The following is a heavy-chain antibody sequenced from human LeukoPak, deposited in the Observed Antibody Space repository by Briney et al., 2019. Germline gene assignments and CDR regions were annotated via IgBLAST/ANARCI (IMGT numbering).Heavy chain of an antibody. V-gene: IGHV3-48*03. CDR1: GFTFSSYE. CDR3: AELGITRIGGV. Sequence: GGSLRLSCAASGFTFSSYEMNWVRQAPGKGLEWVSYISSSGSTIYHADSVKGRFTISRDNAKNSLYLQMNSLRAEDTAVYYCAELGITRIGGVWGKGTAVTISS. D-gene: IGHD3-10*02. CDR2: ISSSGSTI. J-gene: IGHJ6*04.